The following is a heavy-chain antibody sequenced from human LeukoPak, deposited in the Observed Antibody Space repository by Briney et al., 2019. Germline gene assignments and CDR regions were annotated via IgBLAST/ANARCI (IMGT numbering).Heavy chain of an antibody. Sequence: SGGSLRLSCAASGFTFSNAWMSWVRQAPGKGLEWVGRIKSKTDGGTTDYAAPVKGRFTISRDDSKNTLYLQMNSLKTEDTAVYYCTTCSYYYDSSGYDAFDIWGQGTMVTVSS. D-gene: IGHD3-22*01. J-gene: IGHJ3*02. CDR2: IKSKTDGGTT. CDR3: TTCSYYYDSSGYDAFDI. V-gene: IGHV3-15*01. CDR1: GFTFSNAW.